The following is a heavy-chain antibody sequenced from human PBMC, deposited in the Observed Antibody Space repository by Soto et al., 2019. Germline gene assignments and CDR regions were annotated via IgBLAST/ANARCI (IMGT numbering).Heavy chain of an antibody. CDR3: ARDSRVVPAAMDSYYFDY. J-gene: IGHJ4*02. D-gene: IGHD2-2*01. Sequence: QVQLVESGGGVVQPGRSLRLSCAASGFTFSSYAMHWVRQAPGKGLEWVAVISYDGSNKYYADSVKGRFTISRDNSKNTLYLQMNSLRAEDTAVYYWARDSRVVPAAMDSYYFDYWGQGTLVTVSS. CDR1: GFTFSSYA. V-gene: IGHV3-30-3*01. CDR2: ISYDGSNK.